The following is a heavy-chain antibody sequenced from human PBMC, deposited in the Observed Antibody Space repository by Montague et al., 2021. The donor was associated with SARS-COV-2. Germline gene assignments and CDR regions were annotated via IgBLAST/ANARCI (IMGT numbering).Heavy chain of an antibody. Sequence: SETLSLTCTVSGGSISSPSYYWGWIRQPPGKGLDWIGSIYNSGTTYYNPSLKSRLTTSVDTSKNQFSLKLSSVTDADTAVYYCARQRRWGLESSAHWFDHWGQGTLVTVSS. V-gene: IGHV4-39*01. CDR2: IYNSGTT. D-gene: IGHD3-16*01. CDR1: GGSISSPSYY. CDR3: ARQRRWGLESSAHWFDH. J-gene: IGHJ5*02.